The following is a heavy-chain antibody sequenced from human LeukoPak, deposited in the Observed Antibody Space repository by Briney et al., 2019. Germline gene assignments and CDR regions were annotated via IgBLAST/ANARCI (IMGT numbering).Heavy chain of an antibody. D-gene: IGHD6-13*01. CDR1: IGSMGGTRSY. CDR3: ARHSSSWYYFDY. CDR2: IYYSGST. J-gene: IGHJ4*02. Sequence: SEAPSLTRTVSIGSMGGTRSYWGSIRQPPGKWLEWTGSIYYSGSTYYNTSLKSRVTISVDTSKNQFSLKLNSVTAADTAVYCCARHSSSWYYFDYWGEGALVSVSS. V-gene: IGHV4-39*01.